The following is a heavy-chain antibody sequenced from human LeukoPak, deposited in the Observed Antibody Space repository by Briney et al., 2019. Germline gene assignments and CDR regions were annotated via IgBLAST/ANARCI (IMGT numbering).Heavy chain of an antibody. CDR1: GFTFSSYW. V-gene: IGHV3-74*01. CDR3: SRVWAGTDY. Sequence: GGSLRLSCAASGFTFSSYWMHWLRQAPGKGLVWVSRINSDGSSTSYADSVKGRFTISRDNAKNTLYLQMNSLRAEDTAVYYGSRVWAGTDYWGQGTLVTVSS. CDR2: INSDGSST. D-gene: IGHD6-19*01. J-gene: IGHJ4*02.